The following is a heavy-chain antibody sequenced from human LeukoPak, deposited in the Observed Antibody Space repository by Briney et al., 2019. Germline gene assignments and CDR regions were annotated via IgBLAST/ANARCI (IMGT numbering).Heavy chain of an antibody. CDR3: ARVAIFGVVIGYYYYMDV. Sequence: SVKVSCKASGGTFSSYAISWVRQAPGQGREWMGGIIPIFGTANYAQKFQGRVTITADESTSTAYMELSSLRSEDTAVYYCARVAIFGVVIGYYYYMDVWGKGTTVTVSS. J-gene: IGHJ6*03. V-gene: IGHV1-69*13. CDR1: GGTFSSYA. D-gene: IGHD3-3*01. CDR2: IIPIFGTA.